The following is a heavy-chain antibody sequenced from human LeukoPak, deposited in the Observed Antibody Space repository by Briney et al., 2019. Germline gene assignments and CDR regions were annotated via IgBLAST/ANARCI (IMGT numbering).Heavy chain of an antibody. Sequence: SVTVSCKASGGTFSSYAISWVRQAPGQGLEWMGGSIPIFGTANYAQKFQGRVTITADNSSSTAYMELSSLRSEDMAVYYCARVDSGYDSYSWYYYGIDVWGKGTTVTVSS. CDR2: SIPIFGTA. V-gene: IGHV1-69*06. CDR3: ARVDSGYDSYSWYYYGIDV. D-gene: IGHD5-12*01. CDR1: GGTFSSYA. J-gene: IGHJ6*04.